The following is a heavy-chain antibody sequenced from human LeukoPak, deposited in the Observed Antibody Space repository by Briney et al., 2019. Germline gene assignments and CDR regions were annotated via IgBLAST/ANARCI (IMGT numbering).Heavy chain of an antibody. J-gene: IGHJ2*01. V-gene: IGHV4-30-4*01. Sequence: SQTLSLTCNVSGGSISSGDYFWSWIRQPPGKGLEWIVYIYYSGSAYYSPSLRSRFTISVNTSENQFSLKLSSVTATDTAVYYCARAEVTAGTKYFDLWGRGTLVTVSS. D-gene: IGHD6-19*01. CDR3: ARAEVTAGTKYFDL. CDR2: IYYSGSA. CDR1: GGSISSGDYF.